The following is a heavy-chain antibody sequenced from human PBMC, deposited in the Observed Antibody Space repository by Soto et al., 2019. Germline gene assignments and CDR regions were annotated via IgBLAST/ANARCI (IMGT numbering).Heavy chain of an antibody. CDR3: ARDPQQLVPGTRDSWFDP. V-gene: IGHV1-18*01. J-gene: IGHJ5*02. D-gene: IGHD6-13*01. CDR1: GYTFTSYG. CDR2: ISAYNGNT. Sequence: ASVKVSCKASGYTFTSYGISWVRQAPGEGVEWMGWISAYNGNTNYAQKLQGRVTMTTDTSTSTAYMELRSLRSDDTAVYYCARDPQQLVPGTRDSWFDPWGQGTLVTVSS.